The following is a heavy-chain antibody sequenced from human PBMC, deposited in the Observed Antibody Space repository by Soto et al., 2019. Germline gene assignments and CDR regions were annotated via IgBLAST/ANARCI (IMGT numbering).Heavy chain of an antibody. V-gene: IGHV4-59*04. J-gene: IGHJ4*02. CDR1: GGSINSYY. CDR3: ARGAVAATGFDY. D-gene: IGHD6-19*01. Sequence: SETLSLTCTVSGGSINSYYWSWIRQSPEKGLEWIGYIYYSGSTYYNPSLKSRVTISVDTSKNQFSLKLSSVTAADTAVYYCARGAVAATGFDYWGQGTLVTSPQ. CDR2: IYYSGST.